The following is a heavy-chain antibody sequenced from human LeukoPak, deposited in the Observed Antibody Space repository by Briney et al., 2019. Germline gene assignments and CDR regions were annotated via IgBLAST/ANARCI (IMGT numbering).Heavy chain of an antibody. CDR3: AKGYSGYDWSLVDY. CDR1: GFTFSSHW. J-gene: IGHJ4*02. Sequence: GGSLRLSCAASGFTFSSHWMNWVRQAPGKGLEWVANINQDGSEKYYVDSVKGRFTISRDNSKNTLYLQMNSLRAEDTAVYYCAKGYSGYDWSLVDYWGQGTLVTVSS. V-gene: IGHV3-7*01. D-gene: IGHD5-12*01. CDR2: INQDGSEK.